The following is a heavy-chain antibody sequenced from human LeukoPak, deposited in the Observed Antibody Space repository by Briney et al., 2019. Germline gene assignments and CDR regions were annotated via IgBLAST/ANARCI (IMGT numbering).Heavy chain of an antibody. CDR1: GGSIGRYY. V-gene: IGHV4-59*01. D-gene: IGHD3-16*01. J-gene: IGHJ4*02. CDR3: ARVMITFGGVAYTPTYYFDY. CDR2: IYYSVST. Sequence: PSETLSLTCTVSGGSIGRYYSSSVRHPPREGLECSGYIYYSVSTTYNPSLKSRVTISVDTSKNQFSLKLSSVTAADTAVYYCARVMITFGGVAYTPTYYFDYWGQGTLVTVSS.